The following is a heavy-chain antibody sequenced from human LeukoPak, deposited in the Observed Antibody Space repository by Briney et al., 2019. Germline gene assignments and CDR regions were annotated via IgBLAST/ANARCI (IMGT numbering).Heavy chain of an antibody. CDR3: ASTGSSGWGYDAFDI. CDR2: IYYSGST. J-gene: IGHJ3*02. V-gene: IGHV4-39*07. CDR1: GGSISSSSYY. Sequence: PSEILSLTCTVSGGSISSSSYYWGWIRQPPGKGLEWIGSIYYSGSTYYSPSLKSRVTISVDTSKNQFSLKLSSVTAADTAVYYCASTGSSGWGYDAFDIWGQGTMVTVSS. D-gene: IGHD6-19*01.